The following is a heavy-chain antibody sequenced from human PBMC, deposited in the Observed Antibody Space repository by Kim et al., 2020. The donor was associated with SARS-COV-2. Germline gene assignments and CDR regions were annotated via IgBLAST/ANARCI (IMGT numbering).Heavy chain of an antibody. CDR3: TAHPPLGFGEPVDY. J-gene: IGHJ4*02. V-gene: IGHV3-15*01. Sequence: APPLKGRFTISRDNSKTTLYLQMNILKAEDTAVYYCTAHPPLGFGEPVDYWGQGTLVTVSS. D-gene: IGHD3-10*01.